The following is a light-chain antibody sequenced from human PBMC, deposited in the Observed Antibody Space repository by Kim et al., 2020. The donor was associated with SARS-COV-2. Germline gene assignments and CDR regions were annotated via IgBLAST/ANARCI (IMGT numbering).Light chain of an antibody. CDR1: SSDIGRYEY. Sequence: QSVLTQPPSASGSPGQSVIISCTGTSSDIGRYEYVSWYQQHPGKAPKLLIYEVTKRPSGVPDRFSGSKSGLTASLTVSGLQTEDEADYYCSTDAGNNNVVFGTGTKVTVL. V-gene: IGLV2-8*01. CDR3: STDAGNNNVV. J-gene: IGLJ1*01. CDR2: EVT.